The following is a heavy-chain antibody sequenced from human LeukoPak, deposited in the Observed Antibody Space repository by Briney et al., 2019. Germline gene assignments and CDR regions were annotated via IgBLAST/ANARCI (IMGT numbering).Heavy chain of an antibody. CDR3: ARQEGPFDP. CDR1: GGSFSGYY. V-gene: IGHV4-34*01. Sequence: PSETLSLTCAVYGGSFSGYYWSWIRQPPGKGLEWIGEINHSGSTNYNPSLKSRVTISVDTSKNQFSLKLSSVTAADTAVYYCARQEGPFDPWGQGTLVTVSS. CDR2: INHSGST. J-gene: IGHJ5*02.